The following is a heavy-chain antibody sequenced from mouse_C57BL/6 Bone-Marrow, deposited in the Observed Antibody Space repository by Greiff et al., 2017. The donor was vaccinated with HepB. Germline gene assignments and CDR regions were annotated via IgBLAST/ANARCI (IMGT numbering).Heavy chain of an antibody. J-gene: IGHJ3*01. CDR3: ARAPYGSSEAWFAY. CDR1: GFTFSSYA. CDR2: ISDGGSYT. Sequence: EVMLVESGGGLLKPGGSLKLSCAASGFTFSSYAMSWVRQTPEKRLEWVATISDGGSYTYYPDNVKGRFTISRDNAKNNLYLQMSHLKSEDTAMYYCARAPYGSSEAWFAYWGQGTLVTVSA. V-gene: IGHV5-4*03. D-gene: IGHD1-1*01.